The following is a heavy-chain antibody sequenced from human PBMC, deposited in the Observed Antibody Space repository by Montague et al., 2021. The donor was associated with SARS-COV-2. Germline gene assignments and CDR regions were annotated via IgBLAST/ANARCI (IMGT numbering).Heavy chain of an antibody. V-gene: IGHV3-21*01. CDR1: GLTFSSYS. CDR3: ARGEMATISKSFDL. J-gene: IGHJ3*01. Sequence: SLRLSCAASGLTFSSYSMVWVRQAPGKGLEWVSSITSSSDYIHYAVSVKGRFTISRDNDRNSLYLLMNSLRAEDTAVYYCARGEMATISKSFDLWGQGTMVTVSS. D-gene: IGHD5-24*01. CDR2: ITSSSDYI.